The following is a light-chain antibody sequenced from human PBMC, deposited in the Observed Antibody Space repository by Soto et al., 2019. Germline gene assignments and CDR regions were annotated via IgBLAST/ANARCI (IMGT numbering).Light chain of an antibody. Sequence: DIQMTQSPSTLSASVWDRVTITCRASQSVSTWLAWYQQKPGKAPKLLIYKASALKNGVPSRFSGSGSGTEFTLSISSLQHADFATYYCQQYNSYSTFGQGTKVEMK. V-gene: IGKV1-5*03. CDR3: QQYNSYST. CDR1: QSVSTW. CDR2: KAS. J-gene: IGKJ1*01.